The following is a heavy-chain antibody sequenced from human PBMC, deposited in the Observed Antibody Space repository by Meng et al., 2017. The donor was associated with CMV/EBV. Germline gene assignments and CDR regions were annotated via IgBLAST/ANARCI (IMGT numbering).Heavy chain of an antibody. CDR1: GFTFSSYR. CDR3: ARDPNLLAYDYDSSGWY. V-gene: IGHV3-7*01. D-gene: IGHD3-22*01. CDR2: IKQDGSEK. J-gene: IGHJ4*02. Sequence: GESLKISCAASGFTFSSYRMSWVRQAPGKGLEWVANIKQDGSEKYYVDSVKGRFTISRDNAKNSLYLQMNSLRAEDTAVYYCARDPNLLAYDYDSSGWYWGQGTLVTVSS.